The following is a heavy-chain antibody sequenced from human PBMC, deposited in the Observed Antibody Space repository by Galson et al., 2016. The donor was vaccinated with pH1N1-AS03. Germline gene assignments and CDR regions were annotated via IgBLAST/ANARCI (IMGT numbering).Heavy chain of an antibody. CDR3: ALPNSGGNAFEI. CDR2: VYWDATR. CDR1: GVSVTSSGVG. D-gene: IGHD2/OR15-2a*01. J-gene: IGHJ3*02. Sequence: PALVKPTQTLTLTCSVSGVSVTSSGVGVGWFRQPPGKALEWLALVYWDATRRYSPSLKNRLTITKDSSKNQMVLTVTSVDPMDIATYFCALPNSGGNAFEIWGPGTMVTVSS. V-gene: IGHV2-5*02.